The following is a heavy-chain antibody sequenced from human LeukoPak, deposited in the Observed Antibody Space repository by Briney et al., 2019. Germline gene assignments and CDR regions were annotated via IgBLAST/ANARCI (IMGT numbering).Heavy chain of an antibody. D-gene: IGHD6-13*01. CDR3: ARVYLSQQLVPGLDY. J-gene: IGHJ4*02. CDR2: IKQDGSEK. V-gene: IGHV3-7*01. CDR1: GFTFSSYW. Sequence: PGGSLRLSCAASGFTFSSYWMNWVRQAPGKGLEWVANIKQDGSEKYYVDSVKGRFTISRDNAKNSLYLQMNSLRAEDTAVYYCARVYLSQQLVPGLDYWGQGTLVTVSS.